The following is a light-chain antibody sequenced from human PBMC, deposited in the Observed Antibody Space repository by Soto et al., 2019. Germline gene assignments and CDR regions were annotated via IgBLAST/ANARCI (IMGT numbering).Light chain of an antibody. CDR2: DTS. Sequence: EIVMTQSPATVSVSPGERATLSCRASQTIRNKLAWYQQTPGQAPRLLIYDTSIRATGIPARFSGSGSGTDFTLTISSLEAEDFAVYYCQQRSDWPPTFGQGTKVDNK. CDR1: QTIRNK. CDR3: QQRSDWPPT. V-gene: IGKV3-11*01. J-gene: IGKJ1*01.